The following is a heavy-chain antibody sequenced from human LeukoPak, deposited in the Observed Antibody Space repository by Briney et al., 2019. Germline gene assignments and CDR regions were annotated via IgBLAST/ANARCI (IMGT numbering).Heavy chain of an antibody. J-gene: IGHJ4*02. CDR2: FSGSGGST. CDR1: GFPFSSYA. D-gene: IGHD6-19*01. CDR3: AKDREAAVAGYFDY. V-gene: IGHV3-23*01. Sequence: GGPLRLPCAASGFPFSSYAISWVRKAPGKGREWFSAFSGSGGSTYYADSVKGRFTISRDNSKNTLYLQMNSLRVEDTALYYCAKDREAAVAGYFDYWGQGTLVTVSS.